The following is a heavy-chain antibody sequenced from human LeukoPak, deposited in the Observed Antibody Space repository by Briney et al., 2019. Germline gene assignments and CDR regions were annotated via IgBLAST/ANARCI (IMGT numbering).Heavy chain of an antibody. CDR1: GFTFSSYW. Sequence: GGSLRLSCAASGFTFSSYWMSWVRPAPGKGLEWVANIKQDGSEKYYVDSVKGRFTISRDNAKNSLYLQMNSLRAEDTAVYYCARDDCSSISCYHNWFDPWGQGTLVTVSS. CDR2: IKQDGSEK. CDR3: ARDDCSSISCYHNWFDP. V-gene: IGHV3-7*01. J-gene: IGHJ5*02. D-gene: IGHD2-2*01.